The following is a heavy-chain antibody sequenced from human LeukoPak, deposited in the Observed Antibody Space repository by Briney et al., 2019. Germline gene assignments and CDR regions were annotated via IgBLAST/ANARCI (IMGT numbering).Heavy chain of an antibody. CDR3: AKDRGYCSSTSCLYFDY. D-gene: IGHD2-2*01. CDR1: GFTFSSYA. Sequence: GGSLRLSYAASGFTFSSYAMSWVRQAPGKGLEWVSAISGSGGSTYYADSVKGRFTISRDNSKNTLYLQMNSLRAEDTAVYYCAKDRGYCSSTSCLYFDYWGQGTLVTVSS. J-gene: IGHJ4*02. V-gene: IGHV3-23*01. CDR2: ISGSGGST.